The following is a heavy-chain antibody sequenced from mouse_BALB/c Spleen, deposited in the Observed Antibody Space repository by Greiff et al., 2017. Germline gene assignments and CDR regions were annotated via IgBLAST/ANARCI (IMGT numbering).Heavy chain of an antibody. CDR1: GYTFTNYW. V-gene: IGHV1-63*02. D-gene: IGHD1-1*01. Sequence: QVQLQQSGAGLVRPGTSVQISCKASGYTFTNYWLGWVKQRPGHGLEWIGDIYPGGGYTNYYEKFKGKATLTADTSSSTAYMQLSSLTSEDPAVYFCARGDNYEFDDWGQGTTVTVSS. J-gene: IGHJ2*01. CDR2: IYPGGGYT. CDR3: ARGDNYEFDD.